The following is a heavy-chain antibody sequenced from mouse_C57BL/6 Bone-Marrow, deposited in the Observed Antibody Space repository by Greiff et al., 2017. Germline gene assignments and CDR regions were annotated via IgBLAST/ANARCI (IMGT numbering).Heavy chain of an antibody. CDR3: AIKFPYYGCYGFAY. J-gene: IGHJ3*01. CDR1: GYTFTSYW. D-gene: IGHD2-3*01. V-gene: IGHV1-52*01. CDR2: IDPADRET. Sequence: QVQLQQPGAELVRPGSSVKLSCKASGYTFTSYWMHWVKQRPVKGLEWIGNIDPADRETHYNKKFKDKATLTVDKSSSTAYMQLSSLTSEDSAVYSCAIKFPYYGCYGFAYWGQGTLVTVSA.